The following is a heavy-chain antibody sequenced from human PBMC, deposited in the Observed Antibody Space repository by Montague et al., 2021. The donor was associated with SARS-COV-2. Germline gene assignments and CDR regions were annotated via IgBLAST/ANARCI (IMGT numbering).Heavy chain of an antibody. Sequence: TSYNPSLKSRVTISVDTSKNQFSLNLNSVTAVDTAVYYCARGGASGNHWKIDYLGHGTL. V-gene: IGHV4-59*09. D-gene: IGHD3-10*01. CDR3: ARGGASGNHWKIDY. CDR2: T. J-gene: IGHJ4*01.